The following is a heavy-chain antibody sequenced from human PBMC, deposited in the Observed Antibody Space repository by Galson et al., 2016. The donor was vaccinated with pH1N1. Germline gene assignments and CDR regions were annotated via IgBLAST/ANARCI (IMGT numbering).Heavy chain of an antibody. CDR1: GFTVSSNY. J-gene: IGHJ4*02. CDR3: AKDGHLSS. V-gene: IGHV3-66*01. Sequence: SLRLSCAASGFTVSSNYMSWVRQAPGKGLEWVSVIYSGGSTYYADSVKGRFTISRDNAKNSLYLQMNSLRTEDTAVYYCAKDGHLSSWGQGTLVTVSS. CDR2: IYSGGST.